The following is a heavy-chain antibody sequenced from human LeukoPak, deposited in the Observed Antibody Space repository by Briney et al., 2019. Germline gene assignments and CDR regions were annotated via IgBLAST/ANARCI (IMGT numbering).Heavy chain of an antibody. V-gene: IGHV4-4*07. CDR2: IYTSGST. CDR1: GGSISSYY. Sequence: SETLSLTCTVSGGSISSYYWSWIRQPAGKGLEWIGRIYTSGSTNYNPSLKSRVTMSVDTSKNHFSLKLSSVTAADTAVYYCARDLVAAAGGYFDYWGQGTLVTVSS. CDR3: ARDLVAAAGGYFDY. D-gene: IGHD6-13*01. J-gene: IGHJ4*02.